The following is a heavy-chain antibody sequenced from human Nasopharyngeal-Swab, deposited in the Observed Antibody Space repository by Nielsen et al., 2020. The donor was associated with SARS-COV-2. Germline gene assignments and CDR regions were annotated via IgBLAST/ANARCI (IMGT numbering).Heavy chain of an antibody. CDR2: ISSSGSTI. CDR3: AREWPDYYYYGMDV. Sequence: GGSLRLSCAPSGFPFSDYYMSWIRQAPGKGLEWVSFISSSGSTIYYADSVKGRFTISRDNAKNSLYLQMNSLRAEDTAVYYCAREWPDYYYYGMDVWGQGTTVTVSS. J-gene: IGHJ6*02. V-gene: IGHV3-11*01. CDR1: GFPFSDYY. D-gene: IGHD5-12*01.